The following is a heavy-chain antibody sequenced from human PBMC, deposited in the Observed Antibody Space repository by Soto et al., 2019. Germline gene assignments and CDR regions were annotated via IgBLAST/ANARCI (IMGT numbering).Heavy chain of an antibody. V-gene: IGHV3-49*03. CDR3: TRRYSSGWYWFDP. CDR2: IRSKAYSGTT. Sequence: CSLRLSCTASGFSFGDSAMSWFRQAPGKGLEWVGFIRSKAYSGTTEYAASVRGRFTISRDDSKSIAYLQMNSLKTEDTAVYYCTRRYSSGWYWFDPWGQGTLVTVSS. CDR1: GFSFGDSA. D-gene: IGHD6-19*01. J-gene: IGHJ5*02.